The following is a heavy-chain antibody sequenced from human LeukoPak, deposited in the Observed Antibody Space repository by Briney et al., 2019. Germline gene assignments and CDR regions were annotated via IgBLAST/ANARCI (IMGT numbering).Heavy chain of an antibody. V-gene: IGHV3-21*01. CDR1: GFTFNNYN. CDR3: FFKQKTAYEILTGYVYYFDY. D-gene: IGHD3-9*01. Sequence: GGSMKLSCAASGFTFNNYNMNWVLQPPGRALDWVSSITSSGTYIFYADSVKSRFTISRDNAKNSLFLQMISLGPEDTAVYYFFFKQKTAYEILTGYVYYFDYWGQGTLVTVSS. J-gene: IGHJ4*02. CDR2: ITSSGTYI.